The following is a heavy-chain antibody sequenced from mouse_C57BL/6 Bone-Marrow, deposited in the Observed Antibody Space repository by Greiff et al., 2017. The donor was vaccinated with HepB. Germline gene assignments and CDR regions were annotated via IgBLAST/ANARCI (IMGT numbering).Heavy chain of an antibody. CDR3: ARANYYGSSSYYFDY. J-gene: IGHJ2*01. D-gene: IGHD1-1*01. Sequence: QVQLKESDAELVKPGASVKISCKVSGYTFTDHTIHWMKQRPEQGLEWIGYIYPRDGSTKYNEKFKGKATLTADKSSSTAYMQLNSLTSEDSAVYFCARANYYGSSSYYFDYWGQGTTLTVSS. CDR2: IYPRDGST. CDR1: GYTFTDHT. V-gene: IGHV1-78*01.